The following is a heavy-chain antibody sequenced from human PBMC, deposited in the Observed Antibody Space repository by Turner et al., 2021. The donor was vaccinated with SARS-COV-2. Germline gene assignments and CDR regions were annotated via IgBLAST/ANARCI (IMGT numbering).Heavy chain of an antibody. J-gene: IGHJ4*02. CDR2: IWNDGSNK. Sequence: QVPLVESGGGVVQPGGSLTLSCAASGFSFSSYAMHRVRQSPEKGLEWVAIIWNDGSNKYYANSVKGRFTVSRNNSQNTLFLHMSALRVDDTAVYHCARAFGSGSFLLDYWGQGTQVTVSS. D-gene: IGHD3-10*01. CDR1: GFSFSSYA. CDR3: ARAFGSGSFLLDY. V-gene: IGHV3-33*01.